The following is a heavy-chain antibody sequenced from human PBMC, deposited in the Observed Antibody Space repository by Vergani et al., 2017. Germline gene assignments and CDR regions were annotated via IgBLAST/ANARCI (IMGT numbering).Heavy chain of an antibody. D-gene: IGHD1-1*01. V-gene: IGHV3-21*01. CDR2: ISSSSSYI. J-gene: IGHJ1*01. CDR3: ATKSCGTPGCQIGYFRE. Sequence: EVQLVESGGGLVKPGGSLRLSCAASGFTLRSYSMNWVRQAPGKGLEWVSSISSSSSYIYYADSVKGRFTISRDNSKSTLYLQMNSLRTEDTAVYYCATKSCGTPGCQIGYFREWGQGTLVTVSS. CDR1: GFTLRSYS.